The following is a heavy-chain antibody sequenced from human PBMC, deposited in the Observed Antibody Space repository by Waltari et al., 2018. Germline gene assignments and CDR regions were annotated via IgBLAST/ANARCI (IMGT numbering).Heavy chain of an antibody. J-gene: IGHJ4*02. CDR2: INNEGTSV. CDR3: ARNGSDFSFDQ. V-gene: IGHV3-74*03. Sequence: ELQLVESGGGLVQPGGSLRLSCAASGFTFSNYWMHWVRQAPGKGLVGVSRINNEGTSVTYAESVKGRFTISRDNAKNTLYLKLDSVRADDAAVYFCARNGSDFSFDQWGQGTRVTVSS. D-gene: IGHD3-3*01. CDR1: GFTFSNYW.